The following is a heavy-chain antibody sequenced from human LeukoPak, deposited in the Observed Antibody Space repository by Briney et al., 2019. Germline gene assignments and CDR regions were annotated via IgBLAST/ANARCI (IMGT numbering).Heavy chain of an antibody. J-gene: IGHJ5*02. V-gene: IGHV1-8*03. CDR2: MNPNSGNT. Sequence: ASVKVSCKASGYPFTSYDINWVRPATGQGLEWMGWMNPNSGNTGYAQKFQGRVTITRNTSISTAYMELSSLRSEDTAVYYCARGMRLRLNKGSSWLRVFDPWGQGTLVTVSS. D-gene: IGHD6-13*01. CDR3: ARGMRLRLNKGSSWLRVFDP. CDR1: GYPFTSYD.